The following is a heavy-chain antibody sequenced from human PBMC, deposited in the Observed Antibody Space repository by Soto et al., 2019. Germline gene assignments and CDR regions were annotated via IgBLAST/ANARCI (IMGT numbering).Heavy chain of an antibody. Sequence: ASVKVSCKASGYTFTSYGISWVRQAPGQGLEWMGWISAYNGNTNYAQKLQGRVTMTTDTSTGTAYMGLGSLRSDDTAVYYCARVPDDYGDHFDYWGQGTLVTVSS. CDR3: ARVPDDYGDHFDY. V-gene: IGHV1-18*01. J-gene: IGHJ4*02. CDR2: ISAYNGNT. D-gene: IGHD4-17*01. CDR1: GYTFTSYG.